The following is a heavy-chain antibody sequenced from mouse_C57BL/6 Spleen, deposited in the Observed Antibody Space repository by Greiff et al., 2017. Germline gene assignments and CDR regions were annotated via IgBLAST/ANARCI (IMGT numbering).Heavy chain of an antibody. Sequence: QVQLQQPGAELVMPGASVKLSCKASGYTFTSYWMHWVKQRPGQGLEWIGEIDPSDSYTNYNQKVKGKSTLTVDKSSSTAYMQLSSLTSEDSAVYYCARTDGNHPFDYWGQGTTLTVSS. CDR3: ARTDGNHPFDY. V-gene: IGHV1-69*01. J-gene: IGHJ2*01. D-gene: IGHD2-1*01. CDR2: IDPSDSYT. CDR1: GYTFTSYW.